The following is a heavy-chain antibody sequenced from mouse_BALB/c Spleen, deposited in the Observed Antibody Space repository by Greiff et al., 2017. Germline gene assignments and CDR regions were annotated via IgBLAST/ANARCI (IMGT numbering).Heavy chain of an antibody. J-gene: IGHJ1*01. CDR3: ARAHYYGSSYWYFDV. CDR1: GFNIKDTY. CDR2: IDPANGNT. Sequence: EVQLQQSGAELVKPGASVKLSCTASGFNIKDTYMHWVKQRPEQGLEWIGRIDPANGNTKYDPKFQGKATITADTSSNTAYLQLSSLTSEDTAVYHCARAHYYGSSYWYFDVWGAGTTVTVSS. V-gene: IGHV14-3*02. D-gene: IGHD1-1*01.